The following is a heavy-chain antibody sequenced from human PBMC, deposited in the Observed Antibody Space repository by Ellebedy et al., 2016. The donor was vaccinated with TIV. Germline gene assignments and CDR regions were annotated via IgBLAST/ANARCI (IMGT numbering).Heavy chain of an antibody. V-gene: IGHV3-20*04. D-gene: IGHD3-22*01. Sequence: GESLKIPXAASGFPFDDYGMSWVRQAPGKGLEWVSGINWNGGSTGYADSVKGRFTISRDNAKNSLYLQMNSLRAEDTALYYCARDIRNDYYDSSGPSYFDYWGQGTLVTVSS. J-gene: IGHJ4*02. CDR1: GFPFDDYG. CDR3: ARDIRNDYYDSSGPSYFDY. CDR2: INWNGGST.